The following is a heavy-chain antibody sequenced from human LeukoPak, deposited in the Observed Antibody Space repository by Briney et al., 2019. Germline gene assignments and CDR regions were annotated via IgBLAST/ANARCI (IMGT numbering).Heavy chain of an antibody. CDR2: IYYSGST. Sequence: SETLSLTCTVSGGSISSSSYYWGWIRQPPGKGLEWIGSIYYSGSTYYNPSLKSRVTISVDTSKNQFSLKLSSVTAADTAVYYCAADEQWLVFDYWGQGTLVTVSS. D-gene: IGHD6-19*01. V-gene: IGHV4-39*07. J-gene: IGHJ4*02. CDR3: AADEQWLVFDY. CDR1: GGSISSSSYY.